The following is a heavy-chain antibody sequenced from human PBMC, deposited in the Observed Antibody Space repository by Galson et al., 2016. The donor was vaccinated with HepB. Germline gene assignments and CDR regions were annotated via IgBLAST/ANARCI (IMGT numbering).Heavy chain of an antibody. CDR1: GFRFDDYA. CDR3: ARVRTGDYFHSFEYIDN. V-gene: IGHV3-9*01. J-gene: IGHJ4*02. Sequence: SLRLSCAAAGFRFDDYAMHWVRQVPGKGLEWVSGLSWNSGSIGYADSVKGRFTIYKDHARKSMFLEMNSLRGEDTAFYDCARVRTGDYFHSFEYIDNWGQGTLVTVSS. D-gene: IGHD2/OR15-2a*01. CDR2: LSWNSGSI.